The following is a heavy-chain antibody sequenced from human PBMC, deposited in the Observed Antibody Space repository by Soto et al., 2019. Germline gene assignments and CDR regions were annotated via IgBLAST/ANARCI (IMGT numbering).Heavy chain of an antibody. CDR3: AKALVSGTIFDY. Sequence: ERSLILYWATSGFTFCTYNMHRVRQAPGKGLEWVSAISGSGGSTYYADSVKGRFTISRDNSKNTLYLQMNSLRAEDTAVYYCAKALVSGTIFDYWGQGTLVTVSS. D-gene: IGHD1-26*01. CDR1: GFTFCTYN. J-gene: IGHJ4*02. V-gene: IGHV3-23*01. CDR2: ISGSGGST.